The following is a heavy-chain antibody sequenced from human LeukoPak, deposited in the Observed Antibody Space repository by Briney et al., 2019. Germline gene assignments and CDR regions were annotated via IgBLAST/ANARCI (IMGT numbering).Heavy chain of an antibody. J-gene: IGHJ3*02. CDR2: FDPEDGET. CDR1: GYTLTELS. Sequence: GASVKVSCKVSGYTLTELSVHWVRQAPGKGLEWMGGFDPEDGETIYAQKFQGRVTMTEDTSTDTAYMELSSLRSEDTAVYYCATEYRPQGATTVAFDIWGQGTMVTVSS. V-gene: IGHV1-24*01. D-gene: IGHD1-26*01. CDR3: ATEYRPQGATTVAFDI.